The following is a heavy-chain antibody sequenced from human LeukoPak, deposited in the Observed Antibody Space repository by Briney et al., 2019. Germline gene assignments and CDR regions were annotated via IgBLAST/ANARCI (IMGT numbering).Heavy chain of an antibody. Sequence: GGSLRLSCAASGFTFSSYGMHWVRQAPGKGLEWVAVISYDGSNKYYADSVKGRFTISRDNSKNTLYLQMNSLRAEDTAVYYCAKVPLVPAAIGVDYWGQGTLVTVSS. CDR3: AKVPLVPAAIGVDY. CDR2: ISYDGSNK. V-gene: IGHV3-30*18. CDR1: GFTFSSYG. J-gene: IGHJ4*02. D-gene: IGHD2-2*02.